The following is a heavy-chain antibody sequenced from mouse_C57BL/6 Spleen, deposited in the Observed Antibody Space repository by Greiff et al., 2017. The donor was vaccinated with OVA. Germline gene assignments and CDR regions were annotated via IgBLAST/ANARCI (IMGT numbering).Heavy chain of an antibody. D-gene: IGHD2-4*01. CDR1: GYTFTSYW. CDR2: IDPSDSYT. V-gene: IGHV1-50*01. Sequence: QVQLKQPGAELVKPGASVKLSCKASGYTFTSYWMQWVKQRPGQGLEWIGEIDPSDSYTNYNQKFKGKATLTVDTSSSTAYMQLSSLTSEDSAVYYCARKGVYYDYDGPYFDYWGQGTTLTVSS. J-gene: IGHJ2*01. CDR3: ARKGVYYDYDGPYFDY.